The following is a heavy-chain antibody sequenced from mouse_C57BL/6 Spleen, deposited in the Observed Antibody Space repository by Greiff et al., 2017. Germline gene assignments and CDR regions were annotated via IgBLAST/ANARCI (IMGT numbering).Heavy chain of an antibody. J-gene: IGHJ2*01. CDR3: ARGGYSLYYFDY. CDR2: INPGSGGT. D-gene: IGHD2-12*01. Sequence: QVQLQQSGAELVRPGTSVKVSCKASGYAFTNYLIEWVKQRPGQGLEWIGVINPGSGGTNYNEKFKGKATLTADKSSSSAYMQLSSLTSEDSAVYFCARGGYSLYYFDYWGQGTTLTVSS. CDR1: GYAFTNYL. V-gene: IGHV1-54*01.